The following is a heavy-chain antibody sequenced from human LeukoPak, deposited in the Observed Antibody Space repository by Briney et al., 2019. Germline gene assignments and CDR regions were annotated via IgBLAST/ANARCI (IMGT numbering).Heavy chain of an antibody. D-gene: IGHD1-14*01. CDR2: INHSGST. J-gene: IGHJ5*02. CDR1: GGSFSGYY. V-gene: IGHV4-34*01. CDR3: AREHRVRFDP. Sequence: SETLSLTCAVYGGSFSGYYWSWIRHPPGKGLEWIGEINHSGSTNYNPSLKSRVTISVDTSKNQFSLKLSSVTAADTAVYYCAREHRVRFDPWGQGTLVTVSS.